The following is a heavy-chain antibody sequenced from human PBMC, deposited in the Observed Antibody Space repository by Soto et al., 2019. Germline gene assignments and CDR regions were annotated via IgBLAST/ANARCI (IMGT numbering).Heavy chain of an antibody. Sequence: SETLSLTCTVSGGSISSGGYYWSWIRQHPGQGLEWIRYIYYSGSTYYNPSLKGLVTISVDTSKNQFSLKLSSVTAADTAVYYCARQVEKNSLRYFMESALYFDYWGQGTLVTVSS. D-gene: IGHD3-9*01. CDR3: ARQVEKNSLRYFMESALYFDY. J-gene: IGHJ4*02. CDR2: IYYSGST. CDR1: GGSISSGGYY. V-gene: IGHV4-31*01.